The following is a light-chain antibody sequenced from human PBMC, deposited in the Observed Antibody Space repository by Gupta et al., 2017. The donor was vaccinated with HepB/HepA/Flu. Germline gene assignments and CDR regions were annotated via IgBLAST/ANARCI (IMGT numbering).Light chain of an antibody. Sequence: SYELTQPTSVSVSPGQTASITCSGDKLGDKYACWYQQKPGQSPVLVIYQDSKRPSGIPERFSGSNSGNTATLTISGTQAMDEADYYCQAWDSSTLWVFGGGTKLTVL. CDR1: KLGDKY. J-gene: IGLJ3*02. V-gene: IGLV3-1*01. CDR2: QDS. CDR3: QAWDSSTLWV.